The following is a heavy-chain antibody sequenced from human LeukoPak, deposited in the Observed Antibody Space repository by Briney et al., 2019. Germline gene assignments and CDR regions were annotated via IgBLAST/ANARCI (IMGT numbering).Heavy chain of an antibody. CDR1: GFTFSSYS. V-gene: IGHV3-21*01. CDR3: ARDGPPGRGSYYIKSAYYYMDV. Sequence: GGSLRLSCAASGFTFSSYSMNWVRQAPGKGLEWVSSISSSSSYIYYADSVKGRFTISRDNAKNSLYLQMNSLRAEDTAVYYCARDGPPGRGSYYIKSAYYYMDVWGKGTTVTVSS. J-gene: IGHJ6*03. D-gene: IGHD1-26*01. CDR2: ISSSSSYI.